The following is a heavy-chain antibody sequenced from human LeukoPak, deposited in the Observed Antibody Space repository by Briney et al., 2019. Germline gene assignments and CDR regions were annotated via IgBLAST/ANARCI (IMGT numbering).Heavy chain of an antibody. J-gene: IGHJ4*02. CDR1: GFTFSVSG. CDR3: AGGYSHFDY. V-gene: IGHV3-30*03. CDR2: ISYDGTNK. Sequence: PGGSLRLSCAASGFTFSVSGMHWVRQAPGKGLEWVAVISYDGTNKYYADSVKGRFAISRDNSKNTLYLQMNSLRAEDTAVYSCAGGYSHFDYWGQGTLVTASS. D-gene: IGHD5-18*01.